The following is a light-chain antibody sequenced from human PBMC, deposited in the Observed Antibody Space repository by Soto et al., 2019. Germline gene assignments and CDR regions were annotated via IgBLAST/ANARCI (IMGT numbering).Light chain of an antibody. J-gene: IGKJ1*01. Sequence: DIQMTQSPSTLSASVGDRVTITCRASQSISTWLAWYQQKPGKAPRLLIYKASTLEIGVPSRFSGSGSGTEFTLTIRSLQPDDVAIYYCQQYNDYSWTVGQGTKVDI. CDR1: QSISTW. CDR3: QQYNDYSWT. CDR2: KAS. V-gene: IGKV1-5*03.